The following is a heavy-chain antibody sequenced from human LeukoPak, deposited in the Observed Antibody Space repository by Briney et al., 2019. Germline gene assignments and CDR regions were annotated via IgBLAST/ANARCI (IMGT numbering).Heavy chain of an antibody. CDR2: INPSGGST. Sequence: VASVKVSCKASGYTFTSYYMHWVRQAPGQGLEWMGIINPSGGSTSYAQKFQGRVTMTRDMSTSTVYMELSSLRSEDTAVYYCAREGVVPAAISLDYYYYYMDVWGKGTTVTVSS. D-gene: IGHD2-2*01. J-gene: IGHJ6*03. CDR1: GYTFTSYY. CDR3: AREGVVPAAISLDYYYYYMDV. V-gene: IGHV1-46*01.